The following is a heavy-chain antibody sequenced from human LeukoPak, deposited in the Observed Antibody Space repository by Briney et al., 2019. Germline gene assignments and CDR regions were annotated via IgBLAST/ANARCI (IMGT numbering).Heavy chain of an antibody. Sequence: ASVKVSCKASGYTFTNYNIDWVRQATGQGLEWMGWINPNSGRAGCVQKFQGRVNITRDTSISTAYMELSSLRSEDTAVYYCVRVYRDGSFESGNWFDPWGQGTLVTVSS. V-gene: IGHV1-8*01. CDR2: INPNSGRA. D-gene: IGHD2-15*01. CDR3: VRVYRDGSFESGNWFDP. CDR1: GYTFTNYN. J-gene: IGHJ5*02.